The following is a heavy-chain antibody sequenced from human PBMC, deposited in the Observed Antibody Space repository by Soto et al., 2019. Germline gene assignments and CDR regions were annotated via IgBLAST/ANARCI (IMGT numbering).Heavy chain of an antibody. D-gene: IGHD6-19*01. CDR3: ARDRTYSSGWFFDY. Sequence: ASVKVSCKASGYTFTIYGISWVRQAPGQGLEWMGWISAYNGNTNYAQKLQGRVTMTTDTSTSTAYMELRSLRSDDTAVYYCARDRTYSSGWFFDYWGQGTLVTVSS. CDR2: ISAYNGNT. CDR1: GYTFTIYG. V-gene: IGHV1-18*01. J-gene: IGHJ4*02.